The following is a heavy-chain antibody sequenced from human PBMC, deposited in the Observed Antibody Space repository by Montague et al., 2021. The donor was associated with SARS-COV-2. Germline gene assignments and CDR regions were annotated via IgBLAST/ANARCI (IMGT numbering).Heavy chain of an antibody. D-gene: IGHD3-22*01. V-gene: IGHV4-59*13. J-gene: IGHJ4*02. Sequence: SETLSLTCSVSGGSISTYYWSWIRQPPGKGRGWIGYVFFGGDTINNPPLKGQFTFSVNTSKNQFSLGLSSVTAADTAVYYCGRDRSYDSSGYPFPQYFFDYWGQGALVIVSS. CDR2: VFFGGDT. CDR3: GRDRSYDSSGYPFPQYFFDY. CDR1: GGSISTYY.